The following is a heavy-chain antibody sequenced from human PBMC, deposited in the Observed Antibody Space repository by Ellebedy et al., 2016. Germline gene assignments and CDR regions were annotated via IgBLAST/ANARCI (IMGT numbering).Heavy chain of an antibody. CDR1: GGSFSGYY. D-gene: IGHD3-22*01. Sequence: GSLRLSCAVYGGSFSGYYWSWIRQPPGKGLEWIGEINHSGGTNYNPSLKSRVTISVDTSKNQFSLKLSSVTAADTAVYYCARRGRSSGYYYGSPGWFDPWGQGTLVTVSS. CDR2: INHSGGT. V-gene: IGHV4-34*01. CDR3: ARRGRSSGYYYGSPGWFDP. J-gene: IGHJ5*02.